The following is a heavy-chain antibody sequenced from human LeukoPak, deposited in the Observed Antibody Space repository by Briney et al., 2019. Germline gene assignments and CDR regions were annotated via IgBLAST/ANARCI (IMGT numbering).Heavy chain of an antibody. CDR3: ARYGSGSYYFPGFYYYYYMDV. Sequence: GGSLRLSCAASGFTFSSYGMHWVREAPGKGLEGVAVISYDGSNKLYADSVKGRFTICRDNDKNSLYVQMNSLRAEDTGLYYCARYGSGSYYFPGFYYYYYMDVWGKGTTVTVSS. V-gene: IGHV3-30*03. J-gene: IGHJ6*03. CDR2: ISYDGSNK. D-gene: IGHD3-10*01. CDR1: GFTFSSYG.